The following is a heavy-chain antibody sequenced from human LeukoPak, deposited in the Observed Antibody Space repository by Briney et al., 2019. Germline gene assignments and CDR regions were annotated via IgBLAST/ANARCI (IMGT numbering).Heavy chain of an antibody. V-gene: IGHV3-48*02. J-gene: IGHJ5*02. D-gene: IGHD1-26*01. Sequence: QPGGSLRLSCAASGFTFSSYSMNWVRQAPGKGLEWVSYISSSSSTIYYADSVKGRFTISRDNAKNSLYLKMNSLRDEDTAVYYCARDRTVGATHLGWFDPWGQGTLVTVSS. CDR3: ARDRTVGATHLGWFDP. CDR2: ISSSSSTI. CDR1: GFTFSSYS.